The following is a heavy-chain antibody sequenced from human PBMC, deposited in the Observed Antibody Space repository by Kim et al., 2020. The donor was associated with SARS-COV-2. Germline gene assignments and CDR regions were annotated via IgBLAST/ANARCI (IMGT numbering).Heavy chain of an antibody. D-gene: IGHD5-18*01. Sequence: QKFQGRVTITADESTSTAYMELSSLRSEDTAVYYCASSGGYSYGGYGMDVWGQGTTVTVSS. J-gene: IGHJ6*02. CDR3: ASSGGYSYGGYGMDV. V-gene: IGHV1-69*01.